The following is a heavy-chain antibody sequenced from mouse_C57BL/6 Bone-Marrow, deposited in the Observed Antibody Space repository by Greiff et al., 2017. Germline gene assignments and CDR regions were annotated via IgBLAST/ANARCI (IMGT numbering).Heavy chain of an antibody. J-gene: IGHJ2*01. CDR2: IDPENGDT. CDR1: GFNIKDDY. Sequence: VQLQQSGAELVRPGASVKLSCTASGFNIKDDYMHWVKQRPEQGLEWIGWIDPENGDTEYASKFQGKATITADTSSNTAYLQLSSLTSEDTAVYYCTNSSYYYGSSYFDYWGQGTTLTVSS. D-gene: IGHD1-1*01. CDR3: TNSSYYYGSSYFDY. V-gene: IGHV14-4*01.